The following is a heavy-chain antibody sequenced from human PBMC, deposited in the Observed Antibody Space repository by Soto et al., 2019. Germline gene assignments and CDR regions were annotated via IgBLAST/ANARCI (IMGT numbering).Heavy chain of an antibody. CDR1: GFTFSSYE. D-gene: IGHD3-3*01. Sequence: TVGSLRLSCAASGFTFSSYEMNWVRQARGKGLEWVSYISSSGSTIYYADSVKGRFTISRDNAKNSLYLQMNSLRAEDTAVYYCASQILYDFWSGYHYYGMDVWGQGTTVTVSS. CDR2: ISSSGSTI. CDR3: ASQILYDFWSGYHYYGMDV. V-gene: IGHV3-48*03. J-gene: IGHJ6*02.